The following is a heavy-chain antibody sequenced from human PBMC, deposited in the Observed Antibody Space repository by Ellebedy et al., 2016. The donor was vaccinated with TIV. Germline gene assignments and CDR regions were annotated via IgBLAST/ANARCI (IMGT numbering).Heavy chain of an antibody. V-gene: IGHV3-23*01. D-gene: IGHD3-22*01. CDR1: GFTFRNFA. CDR3: AKLDSSGYYYGRFDY. CDR2: ISSSGVSS. J-gene: IGHJ4*02. Sequence: GESLKISCAASGFTFRNFAMTWVRQAPGKGLEWVPSISSSGVSSDYADSVRGRVTISRDNSKSTLYLQMDSLRADDSAEYYCAKLDSSGYYYGRFDYWGQGTLVTVSS.